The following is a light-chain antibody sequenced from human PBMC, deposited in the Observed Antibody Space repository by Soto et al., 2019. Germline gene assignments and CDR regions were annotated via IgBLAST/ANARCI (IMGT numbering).Light chain of an antibody. V-gene: IGKV3-20*01. CDR1: QSVGSY. CDR2: DAS. CDR3: QHYPSSPLST. Sequence: EIVLTQSPGTLSLSPGERATLSCRASQSVGSYLAWYQQKPGQAPRLLIYDASSRATGIPDRFSGSGSGTDFTLTISRLEPEDFAVYYCQHYPSSPLSTCGQGTNLEIK. J-gene: IGKJ2*01.